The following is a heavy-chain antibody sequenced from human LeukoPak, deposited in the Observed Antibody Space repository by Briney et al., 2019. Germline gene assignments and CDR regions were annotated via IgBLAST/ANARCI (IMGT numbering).Heavy chain of an antibody. D-gene: IGHD1-14*01. J-gene: IGHJ2*01. CDR1: GFTFSSHD. CDR3: ARGRSRATITWYIDL. V-gene: IGHV3-13*01. CDR2: IGPAGDT. Sequence: GGSLRLSCAASGFTFSSHDMHWVRQVTGKGLEWVSAIGPAGDTYYPTSVKGRFTVSRENAENSLYLQMNSLRAGDTAVYYRARGRSRATITWYIDLWGRGTLVTVSS.